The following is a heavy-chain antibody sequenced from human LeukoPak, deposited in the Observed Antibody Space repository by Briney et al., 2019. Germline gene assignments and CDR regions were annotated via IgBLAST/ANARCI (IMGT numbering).Heavy chain of an antibody. CDR2: ISYDGSNK. D-gene: IGHD6-13*01. CDR3: ARGAVAAADAFFDQ. J-gene: IGHJ4*02. CDR1: GFTFSSYG. V-gene: IGHV3-30*03. Sequence: GGSLRLSCAASGFTFSSYGMHWVRQAPGKGLEWVAAISYDGSNKSDADSVKGRFTISRDNSKNTLYLQMNSLRAEDTAVYYCARGAVAAADAFFDQWGQGTLVTVSS.